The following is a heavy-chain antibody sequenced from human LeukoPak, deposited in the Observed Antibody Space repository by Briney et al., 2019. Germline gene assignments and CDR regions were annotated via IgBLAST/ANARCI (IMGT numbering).Heavy chain of an antibody. CDR2: INHSGST. CDR1: GGSFSGYY. Sequence: PSETLSLTCAVYGGSFSGYYWSWIRQPPGKGLEWIGEINHSGSTNYNPSLKSRVTISVDTSKNQFSLKLSSVTAADTAVYYCARWSLRRSGSHESFDYWGQGTLVTVSS. V-gene: IGHV4-34*01. D-gene: IGHD3-10*01. CDR3: ARWSLRRSGSHESFDY. J-gene: IGHJ4*02.